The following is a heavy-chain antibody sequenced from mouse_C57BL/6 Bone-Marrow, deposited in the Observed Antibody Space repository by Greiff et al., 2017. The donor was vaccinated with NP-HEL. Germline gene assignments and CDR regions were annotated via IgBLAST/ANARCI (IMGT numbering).Heavy chain of an antibody. D-gene: IGHD2-3*01. CDR3: ARDYDGYPFAY. Sequence: QVQLKESGPELVKPGASVKISCKASGYAFSSSWMNWVKQRPGKGLEWIGRIYPGDGDTNYNGKFKGKATLTADKSSSTAYMQLSSLTSEDSAVYFCARDYDGYPFAYWGQGTLVTVSA. CDR2: IYPGDGDT. V-gene: IGHV1-82*01. J-gene: IGHJ3*01. CDR1: GYAFSSSW.